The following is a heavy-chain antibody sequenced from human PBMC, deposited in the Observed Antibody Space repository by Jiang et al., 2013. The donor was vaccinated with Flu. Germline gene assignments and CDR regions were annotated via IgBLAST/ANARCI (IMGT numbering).Heavy chain of an antibody. CDR1: GFTFSSYG. V-gene: IGHV3-33*01. CDR2: IWYDGSNK. J-gene: IGHJ6*02. D-gene: IGHD3-3*01. CDR3: ARDPGDYDFWSGHYTTYYYGMDV. Sequence: VQLLESGGGVVQPGRSLRLSCAASGFTFSSYGMHWVRQAPGKGLEWVAVIWYDGSNKYYADSVKGRFTISRDNSKNTLYLQMNSLRAEDTAVYYCARDPGDYDFWSGHYTTYYYGMDVWGQGTTVTVSS.